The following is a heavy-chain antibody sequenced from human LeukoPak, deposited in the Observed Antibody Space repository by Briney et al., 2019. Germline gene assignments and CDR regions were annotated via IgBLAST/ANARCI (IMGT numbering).Heavy chain of an antibody. CDR3: AKGGYDTRGYYYGFDY. J-gene: IGHJ4*02. CDR1: GFTFSNYV. D-gene: IGHD3-22*01. V-gene: IGHV3-23*01. CDR2: ISSSGDSR. Sequence: GGSLRLSCAASGFTFSNYVMTWVRQAPVRGLEGVSVISSSGDSRYYADSVKGRFTISRDNSKNTLYLQMNSLTVEDTAVYYCAKGGYDTRGYYYGFDYWGQGTVVTVSS.